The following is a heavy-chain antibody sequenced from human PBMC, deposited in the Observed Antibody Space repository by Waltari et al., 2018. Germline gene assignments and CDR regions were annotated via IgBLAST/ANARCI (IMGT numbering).Heavy chain of an antibody. CDR2: INHSGST. CDR1: GGSFSGYY. CDR3: ARRRAPHFDY. J-gene: IGHJ4*02. Sequence: QVQLQQWGAGLLKPSETLSLTCAVYGGSFSGYYWSWIRQPPGKGLEWIGEINHSGSTNYNPSLKSRVTISVDTSKNQFSLKLSSVTAADTAVYYCARRRAPHFDYWGQGSLVIVSS. V-gene: IGHV4-34*01.